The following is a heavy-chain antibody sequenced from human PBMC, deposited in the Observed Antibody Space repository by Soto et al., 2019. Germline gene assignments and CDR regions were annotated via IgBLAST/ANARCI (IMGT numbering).Heavy chain of an antibody. CDR1: GFTVSSNY. CDR3: AKDHGGVVRAY. D-gene: IGHD3-16*01. J-gene: IGHJ1*01. Sequence: GGSLRLSCAASGFTVSSNYMSWVRHAPGKGLEWVSVIYSGGSTYYADSVKGRFTISRDNSKNTLYLQMNSLRAEDTAVYYCAKDHGGVVRAYWGQGTLVLGSS. CDR2: IYSGGST. V-gene: IGHV3-66*01.